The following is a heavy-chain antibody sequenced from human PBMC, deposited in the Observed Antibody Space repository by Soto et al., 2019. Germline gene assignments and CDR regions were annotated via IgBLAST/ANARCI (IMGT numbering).Heavy chain of an antibody. CDR3: ARSPGYSGCDSVY. V-gene: IGHV3-21*05. CDR2: ISIGSSNI. D-gene: IGHD5-12*01. CDR1: GFTFSSNG. Sequence: LRLSCEASGFTFSSNGMNWVRQAPGKGLEWVSCISIGSSNINYADSVRGRFTISRDNAKNSLYLQMNSLRAEDTAVYYCARSPGYSGCDSVYWGQGTLVTVSS. J-gene: IGHJ4*02.